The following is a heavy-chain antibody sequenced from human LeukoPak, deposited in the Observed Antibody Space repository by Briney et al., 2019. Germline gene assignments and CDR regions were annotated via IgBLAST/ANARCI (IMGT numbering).Heavy chain of an antibody. CDR2: ISGDGGST. D-gene: IGHD2-8*02. Sequence: GGSLRLSCAASGFTFDDYAMHWVRQAPGKGLEWVSLISGDGGSTYYADSVKGRFTISRDNSKNTLYLQMNSLRAEDTAVYYCAKAPPYCPYYYMDVWGKGTTVTVSS. CDR3: AKAPPYCPYYYMDV. V-gene: IGHV3-43*02. J-gene: IGHJ6*03. CDR1: GFTFDDYA.